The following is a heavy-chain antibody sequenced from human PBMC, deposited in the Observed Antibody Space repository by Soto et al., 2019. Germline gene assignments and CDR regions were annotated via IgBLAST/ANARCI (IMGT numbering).Heavy chain of an antibody. D-gene: IGHD4-17*01. CDR2: ISYDGSNK. CDR1: GFTFSSYA. V-gene: IGHV3-30-3*01. J-gene: IGHJ4*02. CDR3: ARRYNYGETGFDY. Sequence: QVQLVESGGGVVQPGRSLRLSCAASGFTFSSYAMHWVRQAPGKGLEWVAVISYDGSNKYYADSVKGRFTISRDNSKNTLYLQMNSLRAEDTAVYYCARRYNYGETGFDYWGQGTLVTVSS.